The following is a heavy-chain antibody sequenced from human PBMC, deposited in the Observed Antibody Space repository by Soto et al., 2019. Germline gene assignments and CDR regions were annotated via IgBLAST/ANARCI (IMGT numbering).Heavy chain of an antibody. CDR2: VSAYNGNT. CDR1: GYTFTSYG. D-gene: IGHD4-17*01. V-gene: IGHV1-18*04. J-gene: IGHJ3*02. Sequence: ASVKVSCKASGYTFTSYGISWVRQAPGQGLEWMGWVSAYNGNTNCAQKLQGRVTMTTDTSTSTAYMELRSLRSDDTAVYYCARPSRKTASTGDFDIWGQGTMVTVSS. CDR3: ARPSRKTASTGDFDI.